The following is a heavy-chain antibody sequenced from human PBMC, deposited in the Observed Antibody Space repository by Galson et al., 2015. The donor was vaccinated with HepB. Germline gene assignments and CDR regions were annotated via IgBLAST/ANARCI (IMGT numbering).Heavy chain of an antibody. V-gene: IGHV7-4-1*02. CDR3: ARDREGIFGVVDNTFDI. CDR1: GYTFTSYA. D-gene: IGHD3-3*01. Sequence: SVKVSCKASGYTFTSYAMNWVRQAPGQGLEWMGWINTNTGNPTYAQGFTGRFVFSLDTSVSTAYLQISSLKAEDTAVYYCARDREGIFGVVDNTFDIWGQGTMVTVSS. J-gene: IGHJ3*02. CDR2: INTNTGNP.